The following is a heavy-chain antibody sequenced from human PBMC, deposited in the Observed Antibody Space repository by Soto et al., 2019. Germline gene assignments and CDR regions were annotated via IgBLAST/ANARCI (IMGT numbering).Heavy chain of an antibody. J-gene: IGHJ6*02. CDR1: GYTLGTYD. D-gene: IGHD3-9*01. Sequence: QVQLVQSGAEVRKPGASVKVSCRASGYTLGTYDINWVRQAPGQGLEWMGWLSPSTGNTGYAQKFQGRVTMTSDTSIPTAYMDLRNLRSDDTAVYYCARYFNPLDVWGQGTTVTVSS. CDR3: ARYFNPLDV. V-gene: IGHV1-8*01. CDR2: LSPSTGNT.